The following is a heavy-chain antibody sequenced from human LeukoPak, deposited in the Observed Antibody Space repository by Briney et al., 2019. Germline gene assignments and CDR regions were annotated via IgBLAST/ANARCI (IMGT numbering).Heavy chain of an antibody. V-gene: IGHV1-2*02. Sequence: ASVKVSCKASGYTFTGYYIHWVRQAPGQGLEWMGWINPNSGGTEYAQKLQGRITLTRDTSISTAYMELSRLRSDDTAVYYCASFYAPDRGIESQNLVTVYWGQGTLVSVSS. D-gene: IGHD2/OR15-2a*01. J-gene: IGHJ4*02. CDR3: ASFYAPDRGIESQNLVTVY. CDR2: INPNSGGT. CDR1: GYTFTGYY.